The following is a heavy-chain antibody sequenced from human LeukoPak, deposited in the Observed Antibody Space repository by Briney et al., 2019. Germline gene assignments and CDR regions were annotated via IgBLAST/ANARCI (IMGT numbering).Heavy chain of an antibody. CDR1: GITFSHYW. Sequence: GVSLTLLCKASGITFSHYWVHGPPRAPGKALVGVSRTNTDGSSTSYMDSVKGRFTISRDNAKNTIYLQMNSLRNEDTAVYYCVPCDSSGLDWGQGTLVTVSS. J-gene: IGHJ4*02. CDR2: TNTDGSST. D-gene: IGHD3-22*01. V-gene: IGHV3-74*01. CDR3: VPCDSSGLD.